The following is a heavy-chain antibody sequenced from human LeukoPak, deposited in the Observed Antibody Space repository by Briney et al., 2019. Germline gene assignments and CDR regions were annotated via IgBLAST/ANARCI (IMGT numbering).Heavy chain of an antibody. V-gene: IGHV3-30*04. D-gene: IGHD1-26*01. CDR1: GFTLSTYA. CDR3: AKDSGNYANYYFDH. Sequence: HPGGSLRLSCAASGFTLSTYAMHWVGQAPGKGLSWGTVISYDGRDKKYADSVKGRFSISRDNSKNTLYLQMDSLRSEDTAVYYCAKDSGNYANYYFDHWGQGTLVTVSS. CDR2: ISYDGRDK. J-gene: IGHJ4*02.